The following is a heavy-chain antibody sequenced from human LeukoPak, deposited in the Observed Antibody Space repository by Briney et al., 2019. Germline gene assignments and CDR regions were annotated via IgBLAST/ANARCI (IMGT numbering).Heavy chain of an antibody. J-gene: IGHJ4*02. Sequence: GGSLRLSCAASRFTFSSYEMNWVRQAPGKGLEWVSYISSSGSTIYYADSVKGRFTISRDNAKNSLYLQMNSLRAEDTAVYYCTRTPTPGYSSSSSKYYWGQGTLVTVSS. CDR3: TRTPTPGYSSSSSKYY. CDR1: RFTFSSYE. CDR2: ISSSGSTI. D-gene: IGHD6-6*01. V-gene: IGHV3-48*03.